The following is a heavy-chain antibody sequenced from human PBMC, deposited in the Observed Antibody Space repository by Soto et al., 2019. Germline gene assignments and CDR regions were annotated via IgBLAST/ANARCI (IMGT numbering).Heavy chain of an antibody. CDR1: GYTFTGYY. V-gene: IGHV1-2*04. D-gene: IGHD3-3*01. Sequence: ASVKVSCKASGYTFTGYYMHWVRQAPGQGLERMGWINPNSGGTNYAQKFQSWVTMTRDTSISTAYMELSRLRSDDTAVYYCARAVPSTNTILNYDFWSGYSAYYGMDVWGQGTTVTVSS. CDR2: INPNSGGT. CDR3: ARAVPSTNTILNYDFWSGYSAYYGMDV. J-gene: IGHJ6*02.